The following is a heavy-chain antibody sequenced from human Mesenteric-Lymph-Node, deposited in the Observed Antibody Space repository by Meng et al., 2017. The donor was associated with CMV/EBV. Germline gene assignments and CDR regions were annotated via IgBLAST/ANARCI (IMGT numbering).Heavy chain of an antibody. CDR2: ISSSSSYI. D-gene: IGHD4-23*01. CDR1: GFTFSDYY. CDR3: ARVGGNSDFDY. Sequence: GESLKISCAASGFTFSDYYMSWIRQAPGKGLEWVSSISSSSSYIYYADSVKGRFTISRDNAKNSLYLQMNSLRAEDTAVYYCARVGGNSDFDYWGQGTLVTVSS. V-gene: IGHV3-11*06. J-gene: IGHJ4*02.